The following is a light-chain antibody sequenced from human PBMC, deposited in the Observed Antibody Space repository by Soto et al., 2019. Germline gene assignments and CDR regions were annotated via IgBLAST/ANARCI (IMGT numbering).Light chain of an antibody. CDR2: EVS. CDR1: SSDVGGYNY. V-gene: IGLV2-14*01. Sequence: QSVLTQPASVSGSPGQSITISCTGTSSDVGGYNYVSWYQQHPGKAPKLMIYEVSNRPSGVSNLFSGSKSGNTASLTISGLQAEDEAHYYCSSYTSSSTLVVFGGGTQLTVL. J-gene: IGLJ2*01. CDR3: SSYTSSSTLVV.